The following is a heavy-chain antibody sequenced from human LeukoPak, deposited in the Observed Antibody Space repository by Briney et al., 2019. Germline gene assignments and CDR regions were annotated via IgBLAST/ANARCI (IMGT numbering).Heavy chain of an antibody. CDR2: INPSGGST. CDR1: GYTFTSYY. V-gene: IGHV1-46*01. CDR3: ARVTYYTYYYDSSGYRYYFDY. J-gene: IGHJ4*02. Sequence: ASVKVSCKASGYTFTSYYMHWVRQAPGQGLEWMGIINPSGGSTSYAQKFQGRVTMTRDTSTSTVYMELSSLRPEDTAVYYCARVTYYTYYYDSSGYRYYFDYWGQGTLVTVSS. D-gene: IGHD3-22*01.